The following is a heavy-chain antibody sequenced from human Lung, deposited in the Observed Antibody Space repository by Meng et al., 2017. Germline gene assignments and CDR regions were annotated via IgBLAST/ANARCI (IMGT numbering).Heavy chain of an antibody. Sequence: NTLQDSGPTLVKPPKNLTLTCNVSGFSLSTSGVGVGLIRQPPGKALEWLALIYWDDDKRYSPSLKSRLTITKDTSKNQVVLTMTNMDPVDTATYYCAHSPSTYGSGSYIFDYWGQGTLVTVSS. CDR1: GFSLSTSGVG. J-gene: IGHJ4*02. CDR2: IYWDDDK. CDR3: AHSPSTYGSGSYIFDY. D-gene: IGHD3-10*01. V-gene: IGHV2-5*02.